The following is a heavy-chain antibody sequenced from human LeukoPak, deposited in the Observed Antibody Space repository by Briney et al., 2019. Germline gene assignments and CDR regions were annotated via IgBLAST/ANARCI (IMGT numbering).Heavy chain of an antibody. CDR2: IKQDGSEK. D-gene: IGHD6-13*01. CDR3: ATDLGSSRPNF. V-gene: IGHV3-7*01. CDR1: GFSFSTYW. J-gene: IGHJ4*02. Sequence: PGGSLRLSCAASGFSFSTYWMSWVRPAPGKGLEWVANIKQDGSEKYYVDSAKGRFTISRDNAKNSLYLQMNSLRAEDTAVYYCATDLGSSRPNFWGQGILVTVSS.